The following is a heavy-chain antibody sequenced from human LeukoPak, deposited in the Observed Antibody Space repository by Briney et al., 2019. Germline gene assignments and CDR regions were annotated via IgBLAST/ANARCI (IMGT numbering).Heavy chain of an antibody. Sequence: GGSLRLSCAASGFTFSNAWMGWVRQAPGKGLEWVGRIKSKTDGGTTDYAAPVKGRFTISRDDSKNTLYLQMNSLKTEDTAVYYCTTAGPRYCSSTSCYPYYYYYYMDVWGKGTTVTVSS. J-gene: IGHJ6*03. CDR3: TTAGPRYCSSTSCYPYYYYYYMDV. CDR2: IKSKTDGGTT. CDR1: GFTFSNAW. V-gene: IGHV3-15*01. D-gene: IGHD2-2*01.